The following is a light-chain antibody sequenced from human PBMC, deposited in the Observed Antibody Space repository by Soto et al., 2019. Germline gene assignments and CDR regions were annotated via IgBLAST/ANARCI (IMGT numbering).Light chain of an antibody. Sequence: EIVLTQSPGTLSLSPGERATLSCRASQSVSSSYLAWYQQKPGQAPRLLIYGASSRATGIPDRFSGSGSGTDFTLTISSLEPEDFAVYYCQQPETFGPGTKVDIK. CDR3: QQPET. CDR1: QSVSSSY. J-gene: IGKJ3*01. CDR2: GAS. V-gene: IGKV3-20*01.